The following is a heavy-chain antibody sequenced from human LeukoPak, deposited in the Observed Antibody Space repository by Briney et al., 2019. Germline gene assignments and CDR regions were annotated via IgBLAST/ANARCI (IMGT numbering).Heavy chain of an antibody. Sequence: PGGSLRLSCAASGFTFSSYAMSWVRQAPGKGLEWVSAISGSGGSTYYADSVKGRFTISRDNARNSLFLQMNSLRVEDTGLYYCTRNQVWGQGTLVTVSS. CDR1: GFTFSSYA. CDR2: ISGSGGST. CDR3: TRNQV. V-gene: IGHV3-23*01. J-gene: IGHJ4*02.